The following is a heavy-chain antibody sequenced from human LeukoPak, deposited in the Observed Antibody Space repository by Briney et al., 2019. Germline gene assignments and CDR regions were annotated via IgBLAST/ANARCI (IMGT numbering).Heavy chain of an antibody. V-gene: IGHV1-69*02. CDR2: IIPILGIA. D-gene: IGHD3-22*01. Sequence: SVKVSCKASGGTFSSYTISWVRQAPGQGLEWMGRIIPILGIANYAQKFQGRVTITADKSTSTAYMELSSLRSEDTAVYYCARGYDYDPPYYYYGMDVWGQGTTVTVSS. CDR3: ARGYDYDPPYYYYGMDV. CDR1: GGTFSSYT. J-gene: IGHJ6*02.